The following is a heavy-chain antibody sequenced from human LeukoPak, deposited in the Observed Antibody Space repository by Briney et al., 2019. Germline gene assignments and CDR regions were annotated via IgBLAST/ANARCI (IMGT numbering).Heavy chain of an antibody. V-gene: IGHV5-51*01. D-gene: IGHD4-17*01. CDR3: ARRHGSDYYPIDY. Sequence: LGEPLKISCQGSGYIFTSYWIGWVRQMPGKGLEWMGIINPSDFDTKYSPSFQGQVTISADRSISTAYLQWTSLKASDTAMYYCARRHGSDYYPIDYWGQGTLVTVSS. J-gene: IGHJ4*02. CDR1: GYIFTSYW. CDR2: INPSDFDT.